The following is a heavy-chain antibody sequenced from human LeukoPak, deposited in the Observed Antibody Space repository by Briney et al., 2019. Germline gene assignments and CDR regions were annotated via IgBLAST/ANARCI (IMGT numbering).Heavy chain of an antibody. CDR3: ARQEATSDWWGALDY. CDR1: GFTFSSYW. J-gene: IGHJ4*02. D-gene: IGHD6-19*01. CDR2: INRDGSRT. V-gene: IGHV3-74*01. Sequence: GGSLGLSCAASGFTFSSYWMHWVRQAPGKGLVWVSHINRDGSRTTYADSVKGQFTISRDNAKNALYLQMNSLRVEDTAVYYCARQEATSDWWGALDYWGQGTLVTVSS.